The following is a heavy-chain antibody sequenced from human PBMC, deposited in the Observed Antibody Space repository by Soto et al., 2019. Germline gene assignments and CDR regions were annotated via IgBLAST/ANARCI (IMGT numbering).Heavy chain of an antibody. CDR2: ISYDGSNK. J-gene: IGHJ6*02. CDR1: GFTFSNNA. V-gene: IGHV3-30-3*01. CDR3: ARGTTTYAFAAMVV. Sequence: QVQLVESGGGVVQPGRSLRLSCAASGFTFSNNAMDWVRQAPGKGLEWVAVISYDGSNKYIAESVKGRFTISRDNSKNTLFLQMNSLRAEDTAVYYCARGTTTYAFAAMVVWGQGTTVTVSS. D-gene: IGHD3-16*01.